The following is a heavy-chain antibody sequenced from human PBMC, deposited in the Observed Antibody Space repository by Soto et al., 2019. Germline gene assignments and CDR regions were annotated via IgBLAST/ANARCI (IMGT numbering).Heavy chain of an antibody. CDR3: ARGGYSYGQQNYYFDY. CDR2: INHSGST. D-gene: IGHD5-18*01. V-gene: IGHV4-34*01. J-gene: IGHJ4*02. CDR1: GGSFSGYY. Sequence: PSETLSLTCAVYGGSFSGYYWSWIRQPPGKGLEWIGEINHSGSTNYNPSLKSRVTISVDTPKNQFSLKLSSVTAADTAVYYCARGGYSYGQQNYYFDYWGQGTLVTVSS.